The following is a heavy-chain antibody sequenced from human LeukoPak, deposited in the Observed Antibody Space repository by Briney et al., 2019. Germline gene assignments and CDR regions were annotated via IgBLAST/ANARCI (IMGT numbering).Heavy chain of an antibody. CDR3: ARDQGYASGAWSDAFNI. D-gene: IGHD6-19*01. Sequence: SQTLSLTCAISGDRVSSNSAAWNWIRRSPSRGLEWLGRKYYRSKWYNDYAVSVKSRITINPDTSKNQFSLHLNSVTPEDTAVYYCARDQGYASGAWSDAFNIWGQGTMVTVSS. V-gene: IGHV6-1*01. CDR1: GDRVSSNSAA. J-gene: IGHJ3*02. CDR2: KYYRSKWYN.